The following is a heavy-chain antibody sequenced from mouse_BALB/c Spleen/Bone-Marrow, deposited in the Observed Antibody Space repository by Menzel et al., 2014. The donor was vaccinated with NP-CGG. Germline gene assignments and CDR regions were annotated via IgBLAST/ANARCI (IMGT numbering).Heavy chain of an antibody. Sequence: EVQGVESGGGLVKSGGSLKLSCAASGFSFNSYGMSWVRQTPEKRLEWVATISGGGSYTFYPDSVKGRFTISRDNAKNXLYLQLSSLRSEDTALYYCARHAYXXXXEXXFXYWGQGTXVTXSA. CDR2: ISGGGSYT. J-gene: IGHJ3*01. CDR1: GFSFNSYG. CDR3: ARHAYXXXXEXXFXY. D-gene: IGHD2-10*01. V-gene: IGHV5-9-2*01.